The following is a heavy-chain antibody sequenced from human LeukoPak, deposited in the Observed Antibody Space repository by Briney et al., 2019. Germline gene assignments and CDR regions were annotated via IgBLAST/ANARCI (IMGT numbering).Heavy chain of an antibody. CDR3: ARHMVRGVSDAFDI. V-gene: IGHV1-8*01. CDR1: GYTFTSYD. J-gene: IGHJ3*02. D-gene: IGHD3-10*01. Sequence: ASVKVSCKAPGYTFTSYDINWVRQATGQGLEWMGWMNPNSGNTGYAQKFQGRVTMTRNTSISTAYMELSSLRSEDTAVYYCARHMVRGVSDAFDIWGQGTMVTVSS. CDR2: MNPNSGNT.